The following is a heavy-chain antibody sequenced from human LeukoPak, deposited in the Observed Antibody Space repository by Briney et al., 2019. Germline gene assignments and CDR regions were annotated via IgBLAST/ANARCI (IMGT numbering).Heavy chain of an antibody. D-gene: IGHD4-23*01. CDR2: INSDGSST. Sequence: GSLRLSCAASGFTFSNYWMHWVRQAPGKGLVWVSRINSDGSSTNYADSVKGRFTTSRDNAKNTLYLQTNGLRAEDTAVYYCARVAPTVVDYWGQGTLVTVSS. J-gene: IGHJ4*02. CDR3: ARVAPTVVDY. CDR1: GFTFSNYW. V-gene: IGHV3-74*01.